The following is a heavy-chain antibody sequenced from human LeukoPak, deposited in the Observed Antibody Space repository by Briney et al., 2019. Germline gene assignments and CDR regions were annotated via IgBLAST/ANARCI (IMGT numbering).Heavy chain of an antibody. CDR2: INHSGST. CDR3: ARGWEQQLVSLMSYWFDP. J-gene: IGHJ5*02. V-gene: IGHV4-34*01. Sequence: SETLSLTCAVYGGSFSGYYWSWIRQPPGKGLEWIGEINHSGSTNYNPSLKSRATISVDTSKNQFSLKLSSVTAADTAVYYCARGWEQQLVSLMSYWFDPWGQGTLVTVSS. D-gene: IGHD6-13*01. CDR1: GGSFSGYY.